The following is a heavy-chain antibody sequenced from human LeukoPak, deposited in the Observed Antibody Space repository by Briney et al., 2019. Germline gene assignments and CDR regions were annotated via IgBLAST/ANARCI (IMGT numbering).Heavy chain of an antibody. V-gene: IGHV4-34*01. Sequence: SETLSLTCAVYGGSFSDYYWAWFRQPPGKGPEWIAAINHRGSTDYNPSLKSRVTISVDTSKKQFSLKLSSVTAADTAVYYCSREEKVGELLADFWGQGTLVTVSP. CDR2: INHRGST. J-gene: IGHJ4*02. D-gene: IGHD1-26*01. CDR3: SREEKVGELLADF. CDR1: GGSFSDYY.